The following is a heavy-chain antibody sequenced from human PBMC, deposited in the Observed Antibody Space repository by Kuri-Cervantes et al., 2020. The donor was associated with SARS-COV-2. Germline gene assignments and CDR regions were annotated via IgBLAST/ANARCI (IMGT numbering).Heavy chain of an antibody. J-gene: IGHJ5*02. V-gene: IGHV3-73*01. CDR1: GFIFSGSA. CDR3: AKDLGRPNWFDP. CDR2: SLTKADNYAT. Sequence: GESLKISCATSGFIFSGSAIHWVRQAPGGGLEWVGRSLTKADNYATDLPVSMRSRFTFSRDDSQSTAYLQMNSLTIGDTAVYYCAKDLGRPNWFDPWGQGTLVTVSS.